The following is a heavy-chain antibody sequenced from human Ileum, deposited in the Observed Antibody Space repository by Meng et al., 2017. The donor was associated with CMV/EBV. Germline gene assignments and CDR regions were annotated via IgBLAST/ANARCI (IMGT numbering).Heavy chain of an antibody. CDR3: AREGPPYGSDL. CDR2: IYTGGST. V-gene: IGHV3-53*01. D-gene: IGHD3-10*01. J-gene: IGHJ5*02. Sequence: GESLKISCAVSGFTVSSNYMIWVRQAPGKGLEWVSVIYTGGSTYYADSVKGRFTISRDTSKNTMYLQMNSLRAEDTAVYYCAREGPPYGSDLWGQERWSPSPQ. CDR1: GFTVSSNY.